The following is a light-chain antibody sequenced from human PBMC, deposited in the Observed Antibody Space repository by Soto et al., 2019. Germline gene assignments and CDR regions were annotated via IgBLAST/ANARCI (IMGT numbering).Light chain of an antibody. V-gene: IGKV1-12*01. J-gene: IGKJ4*01. CDR2: AAS. CDR3: QQANSFPLT. CDR1: QGIGTL. Sequence: DIQMTQSPSSVSASVGDRVTIACRASQGIGTLLAWYQQRPGKAPNLLIYAASSLQSGVPSRFSGSGSGTYFTLTITNLQPEDFATYYCQQANSFPLTFGGGTKVEIK.